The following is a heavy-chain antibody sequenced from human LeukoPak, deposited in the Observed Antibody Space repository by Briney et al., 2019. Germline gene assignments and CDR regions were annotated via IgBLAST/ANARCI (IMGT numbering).Heavy chain of an antibody. CDR3: ARGQVRIAAAGSFQH. Sequence: PSETLSLTCAVYGGSFSGYYWSWIRQPPGKGLEWIGEINHSGSTNYNPSLKSRVTISVDTSKNQFSLKLSSVTAADTAVYYCARGQVRIAAAGSFQHWGQGTLVTVSS. J-gene: IGHJ1*01. CDR2: INHSGST. D-gene: IGHD6-13*01. V-gene: IGHV4-34*01. CDR1: GGSFSGYY.